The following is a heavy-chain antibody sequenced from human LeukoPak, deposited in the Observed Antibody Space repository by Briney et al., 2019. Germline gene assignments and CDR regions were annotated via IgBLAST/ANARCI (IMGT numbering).Heavy chain of an antibody. CDR3: ARDWGYCSSTSCYLV. CDR1: GYTFTSYG. D-gene: IGHD2-2*01. V-gene: IGHV1-18*01. Sequence: GASVKASCKASGYTFTSYGISWVRQAPGQGLEWMGWISAYNGNTNYAQKLQGRVTMTTDTSTSTAYMELRSLRSDDTAVYYCARDWGYCSSTSCYLVWGQGTLVTVSS. J-gene: IGHJ4*02. CDR2: ISAYNGNT.